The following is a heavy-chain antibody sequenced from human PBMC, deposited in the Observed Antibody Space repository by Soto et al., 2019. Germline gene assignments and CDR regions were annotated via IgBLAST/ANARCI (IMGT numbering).Heavy chain of an antibody. CDR2: IYHSGST. J-gene: IGHJ4*02. Sequence: QVQLQESGPGLVKPSGTLSLTCAVSGGSISSSNWWSWVRQPPGKGLEWIGEIYHSGSTNYNPSLKLRVTTLVDTSKNQFALKLSSVTAADTAVYYCANLRRGSGFDYWGPGTLVTVSS. CDR1: GGSISSSNW. V-gene: IGHV4-4*02. CDR3: ANLRRGSGFDY. D-gene: IGHD3-16*01.